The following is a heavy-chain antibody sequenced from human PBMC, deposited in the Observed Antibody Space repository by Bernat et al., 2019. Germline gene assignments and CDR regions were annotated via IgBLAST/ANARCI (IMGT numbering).Heavy chain of an antibody. J-gene: IGHJ6*02. CDR1: GFTFSSYG. CDR3: AKGDTAMAKYYYYYYGMDV. V-gene: IGHV3-30*18. Sequence: QVQLVESGGGVVQPGRSLRLSCAASGFTFSSYGMHWVRQAPGKGLEWVAVISYDGSNKYYADSVKGRFTISRDNSKNTLYLQMNSLRAEDTAVYYCAKGDTAMAKYYYYYYGMDVWGQGTMVTVSS. CDR2: ISYDGSNK. D-gene: IGHD5-18*01.